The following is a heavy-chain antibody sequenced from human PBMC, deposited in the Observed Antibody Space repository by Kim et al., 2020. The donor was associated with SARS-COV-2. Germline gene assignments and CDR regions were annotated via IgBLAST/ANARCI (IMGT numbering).Heavy chain of an antibody. CDR1: GYTLTELS. CDR2: FDPEDGET. Sequence: ASVKVSCKVSGYTLTELSMHWVRQAPGKGLEWMGGFDPEDGETIYAQKFQGRVTMTEDTSTDTAYMELSSLRSEDTAVYYCATDLSESATDSLLYELDVWGQGTTVTVSS. D-gene: IGHD5-12*01. V-gene: IGHV1-24*01. J-gene: IGHJ6*02. CDR3: ATDLSESATDSLLYELDV.